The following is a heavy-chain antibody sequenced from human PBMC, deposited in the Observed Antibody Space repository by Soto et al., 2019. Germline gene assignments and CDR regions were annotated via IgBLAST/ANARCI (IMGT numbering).Heavy chain of an antibody. D-gene: IGHD1-26*01. J-gene: IGHJ3*02. CDR3: ARCASGSYYGDDALDI. V-gene: IGHV1-3*01. Sequence: ASVKVSCKASGYTSTSYAMHWVRQAPGQRLEWMGWINAGNGNTKYSQKFQGRVTITRDTSASTAYMELSSLRSEDTAVYYCARCASGSYYGDDALDIWGQGTMVTVSS. CDR1: GYTSTSYA. CDR2: INAGNGNT.